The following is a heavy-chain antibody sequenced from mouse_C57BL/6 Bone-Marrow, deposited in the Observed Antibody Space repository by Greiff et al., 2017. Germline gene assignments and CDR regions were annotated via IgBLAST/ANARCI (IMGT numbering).Heavy chain of an antibody. CDR1: GFTFTDYY. J-gene: IGHJ2*01. CDR2: IRNKANGYTT. V-gene: IGHV7-3*01. CDR3: ARYSGYSNYEGPYYFDY. Sequence: EVKVVESGGGLVQPGGSLSLSCAASGFTFTDYYMSWVRQPPGKALEWLGFIRNKANGYTTEYSASVKGRFTISRDNSQSILYLQMNALRAEDSATYYCARYSGYSNYEGPYYFDYWGQGTTLTVTS. D-gene: IGHD2-5*01.